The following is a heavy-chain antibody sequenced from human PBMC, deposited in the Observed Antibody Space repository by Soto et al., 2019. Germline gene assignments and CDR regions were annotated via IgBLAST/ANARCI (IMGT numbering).Heavy chain of an antibody. CDR1: GFTFRSHG. CDR2: ISGSGGST. J-gene: IGHJ6*02. CDR3: AKDHAYYYDSSGDYYYGMDV. V-gene: IGHV3-23*01. D-gene: IGHD3-22*01. Sequence: GGSLRLSCAASGFTFRSHGMSWVRQAPGKGLEWGSAISGSGGSTYYADSVKGRFTISRDNTKNTLYLQMNSLRAEDTAVYYCAKDHAYYYDSSGDYYYGMDVWGQGTTVTVSS.